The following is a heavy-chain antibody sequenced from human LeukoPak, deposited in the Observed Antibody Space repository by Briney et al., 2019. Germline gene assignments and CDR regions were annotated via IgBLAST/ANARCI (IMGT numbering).Heavy chain of an antibody. CDR3: AKGLLLVITTKNNGDAFAM. V-gene: IGHV3-23*01. CDR2: ISGNGDDT. J-gene: IGHJ3*02. D-gene: IGHD3-22*01. Sequence: PGGSLRLPCAASGFTFTRYAMSWVRLAPGRGVEWVSSISGNGDDTYYADSVKGRFTISRDNSKNTLYLQMNSLRAEDAAVYYCAKGLLLVITTKNNGDAFAMWGQGKTVTVSS. CDR1: GFTFTRYA.